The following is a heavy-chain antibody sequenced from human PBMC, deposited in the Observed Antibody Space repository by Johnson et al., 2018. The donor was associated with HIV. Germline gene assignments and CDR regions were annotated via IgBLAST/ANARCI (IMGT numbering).Heavy chain of an antibody. V-gene: IGHV3-30*04. CDR3: AKDSGYDFWSGYYTDDAFDI. Sequence: QMLLVESGGGVVQPGRSLRLSCAASAFTFSSYAMHWVRQAPGKGLEWVAVISYDASNKYYADSVKGRFTIARDNSKNTLYLQMNRLRAEDTAVYYCAKDSGYDFWSGYYTDDAFDIWGQGTMVIVSS. CDR1: AFTFSSYA. D-gene: IGHD3-3*01. J-gene: IGHJ3*02. CDR2: ISYDASNK.